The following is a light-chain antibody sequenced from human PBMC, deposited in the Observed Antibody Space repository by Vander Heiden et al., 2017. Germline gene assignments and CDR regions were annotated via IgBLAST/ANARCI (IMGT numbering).Light chain of an antibody. CDR2: KDT. CDR3: QSADSAGSYVV. CDR1: ALPKQY. J-gene: IGLJ2*01. Sequence: SYDLTQPPSVSVSPGQTARITCPGDALPKQYVYWYQQKPGQAPKLVIYKDTERPSGIPERFSGSSSETTATLAISGVQAEDEADYYCQSADSAGSYVVFGGGTRLTVL. V-gene: IGLV3-25*03.